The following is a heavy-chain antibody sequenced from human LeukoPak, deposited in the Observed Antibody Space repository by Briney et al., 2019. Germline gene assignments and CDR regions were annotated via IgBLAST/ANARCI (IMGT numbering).Heavy chain of an antibody. V-gene: IGHV4-39*01. Sequence: PSDPLSLTCTVSGHPISRSSYYWARIRQPPAEVLEWIGSIYYSGDTFYNPSLKSRRVTISVDTSKNQFSLRLSSVTAADTAVYYCARHQWHYYYYMGVWGKGSTVTVSS. J-gene: IGHJ6*03. CDR2: IYYSGDT. CDR1: GHPISRSSYY. CDR3: ARHQWHYYYYMGV. D-gene: IGHD6-19*01.